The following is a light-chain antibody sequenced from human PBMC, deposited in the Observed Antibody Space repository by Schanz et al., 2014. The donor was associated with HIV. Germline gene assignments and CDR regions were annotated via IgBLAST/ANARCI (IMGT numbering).Light chain of an antibody. J-gene: IGKJ5*01. CDR2: SAS. V-gene: IGKV3-15*01. CDR1: QSVSSY. Sequence: EIVLTQSPGTLSLSPGERATLSCRASQSVSSYLAWYQQKLGQAPRLLIYSASTRVTGVPARFSGSGSGTEFTLNISSLQSEDFAVYYCQQYNDWPPITFGQGTRLEIK. CDR3: QQYNDWPPIT.